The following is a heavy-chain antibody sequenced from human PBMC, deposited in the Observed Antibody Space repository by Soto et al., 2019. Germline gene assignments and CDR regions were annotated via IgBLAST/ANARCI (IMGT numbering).Heavy chain of an antibody. Sequence: ETLSLTCTVSGGSISSYYWSWIRQPPGKGLEWIGYIYYSGSTNYNPSLKSRVTISVDTSKNQFSLKLSSVTAADTAVYYCARDYWGHYYYYGMDVWGQGTTVTVSS. CDR3: ARDYWGHYYYYGMDV. V-gene: IGHV4-59*01. D-gene: IGHD7-27*01. CDR2: IYYSGST. J-gene: IGHJ6*02. CDR1: GGSISSYY.